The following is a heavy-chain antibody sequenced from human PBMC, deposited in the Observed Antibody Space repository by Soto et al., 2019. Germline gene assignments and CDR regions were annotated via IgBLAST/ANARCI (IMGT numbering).Heavy chain of an antibody. V-gene: IGHV5-51*01. J-gene: IGHJ6*03. CDR1: GYSFTSYW. CDR2: IYPGDSDT. Sequence: GESLKISCKGSGYSFTSYWIGWVRQMPGKGLEWMGIIYPGDSDTRYSPSFQGQVTISADKSISTAYLQWSSLKASDTAMYYCARRGVYGSGRRDYYYYMDGWGKGTTVTVSS. D-gene: IGHD3-10*01. CDR3: ARRGVYGSGRRDYYYYMDG.